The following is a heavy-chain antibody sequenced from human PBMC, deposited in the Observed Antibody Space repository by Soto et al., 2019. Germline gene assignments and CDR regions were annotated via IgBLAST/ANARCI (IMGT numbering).Heavy chain of an antibody. CDR2: INPNSGGT. J-gene: IGHJ6*02. V-gene: IGHV1-2*04. D-gene: IGHD5-12*01. CDR1: GYTFTSYG. CDR3: ARVHKYGFNYRYYAMDV. Sequence: ASVKVSCKASGYTFTSYGISWVRQAPGQGLEWMGWINPNSGGTNYAQKFQGWVTMTRDTSISTAYMELSRLRSEDTAVYYCARVHKYGFNYRYYAMDVWGQGTAVTVSS.